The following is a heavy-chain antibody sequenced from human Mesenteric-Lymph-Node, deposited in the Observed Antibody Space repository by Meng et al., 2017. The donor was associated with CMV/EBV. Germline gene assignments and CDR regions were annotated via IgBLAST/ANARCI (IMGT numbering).Heavy chain of an antibody. J-gene: IGHJ4*02. CDR2: IIPILGTT. Sequence: SVKVSCKASGGTFSNYAVNWVRQAPGQGLEWMGGIIPILGTTNYAQKFQGRVTITTDESTSTAYMELSSLRSEDTAVYYCARDRVGASGIFDYWGQGTLVTVSS. D-gene: IGHD1-26*01. CDR3: ARDRVGASGIFDY. V-gene: IGHV1-69*05. CDR1: GGTFSNYA.